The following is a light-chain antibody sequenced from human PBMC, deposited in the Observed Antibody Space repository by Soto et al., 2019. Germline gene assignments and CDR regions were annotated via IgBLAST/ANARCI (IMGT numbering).Light chain of an antibody. J-gene: IGKJ3*01. CDR2: AAS. CDR1: QSISSY. V-gene: IGKV1-39*01. Sequence: DIQMTQSPSSLSASVGVRVTITCRASQSISSYLNWYQQKPGKAPKLLIYAASSLQSGVPSRFSGSGSGTDFTLTISSLQPEDFATYYCQQSYSTLPIFTFGPGTKVDIK. CDR3: QQSYSTLPIFT.